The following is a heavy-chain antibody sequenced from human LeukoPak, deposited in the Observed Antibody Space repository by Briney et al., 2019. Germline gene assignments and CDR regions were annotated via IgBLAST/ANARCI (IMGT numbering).Heavy chain of an antibody. CDR1: GFPLSSYA. CDR2: TSSSDAGT. D-gene: IGHD2-21*01. Sequence: GGSLRLSCAASGFPLSSYAMSWVRQAPGKGLEWVSATSSSDAGTYYADSVRGRFTISRDNSKNTLYLQMNSLRLEDAAVYYCARAPVTSCRGAYCYPFDYWGQGTQVTVSS. CDR3: ARAPVTSCRGAYCYPFDY. J-gene: IGHJ4*02. V-gene: IGHV3-23*01.